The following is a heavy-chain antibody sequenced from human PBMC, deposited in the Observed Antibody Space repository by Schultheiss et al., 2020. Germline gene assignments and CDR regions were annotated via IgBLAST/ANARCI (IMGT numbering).Heavy chain of an antibody. CDR2: ISWNSGGI. V-gene: IGHV3-9*01. CDR1: GFTFDDYT. D-gene: IGHD6-13*01. J-gene: IGHJ4*02. CDR3: VKASRPGQQMALFHF. Sequence: GGSLRLSCAASGFTFDDYTMHWVRQAPGKGLEWVSGISWNSGGIDYVDSVKGRFIVSRDNAKKSLYLQMNSLRIEDTAFYYCVKASRPGQQMALFHFWGQGTLVTVSS.